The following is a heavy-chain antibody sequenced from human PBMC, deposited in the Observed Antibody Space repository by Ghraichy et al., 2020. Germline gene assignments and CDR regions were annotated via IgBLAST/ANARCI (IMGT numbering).Heavy chain of an antibody. Sequence: GGSLRLSCSGSGFTFSSYAIYWVRQAPGKGLQYVSITSNNGLSTSYAESVRGRFTISRDNSKNTVNLQMTSLRVEDTAVYYCVRGNLTIFRELAAYGMDVWGQGTTVTVSS. CDR1: GFTFSSYA. CDR3: VRGNLTIFRELAAYGMDV. J-gene: IGHJ6*02. D-gene: IGHD3-3*01. CDR2: TSNNGLST. V-gene: IGHV3-64D*09.